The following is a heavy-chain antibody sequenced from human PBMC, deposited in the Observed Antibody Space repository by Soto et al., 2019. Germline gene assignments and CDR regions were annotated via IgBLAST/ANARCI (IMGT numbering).Heavy chain of an antibody. CDR3: ARWVEVSLDYFDS. CDR1: GGSISNGYYY. J-gene: IGHJ4*02. Sequence: QVQLQESGPGLVKPSQTLSLTCTVSGGSISNGYYYWSWVRQNPGKGLEWIGHIYHSGRTYYNPSLKSRVTLSVDTSKNHFSLNLSSVTAADTAVYYCARWVEVSLDYFDSWGQGTPVTVSS. CDR2: IYHSGRT. D-gene: IGHD2-15*01. V-gene: IGHV4-31*03.